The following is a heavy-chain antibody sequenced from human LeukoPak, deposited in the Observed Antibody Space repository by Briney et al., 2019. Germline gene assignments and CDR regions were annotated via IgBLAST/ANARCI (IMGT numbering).Heavy chain of an antibody. CDR3: ARFGPSVAAGPFFDY. D-gene: IGHD6-19*01. V-gene: IGHV4-38-2*02. J-gene: IGHJ4*02. Sequence: SETLSLTCTVSGYSIGSGYYWGWIRQPPGKGLEWIGTIYHSGSTYYNPSLKSRVTISVDTSKNQFSLKLSSVTAADTAVYYCARFGPSVAAGPFFDYWGQGTLVTVSS. CDR2: IYHSGST. CDR1: GYSIGSGYY.